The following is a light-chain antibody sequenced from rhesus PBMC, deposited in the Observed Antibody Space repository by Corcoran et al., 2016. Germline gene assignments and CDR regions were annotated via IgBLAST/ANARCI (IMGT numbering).Light chain of an antibody. J-gene: IGKJ1*01. CDR3: QHYYSTPWT. CDR2: EAS. CDR1: QGITND. V-gene: IGKV1-25*01. Sequence: DIQMTQSPSSLSASVGDRVTITCRASQGITNDLAWYQQKPGETPKLLIYEASRLQMGIPSRFSGSGSVTDFTLTISSLQSEDFATSYCQHYYSTPWTFGQGTKVEIK.